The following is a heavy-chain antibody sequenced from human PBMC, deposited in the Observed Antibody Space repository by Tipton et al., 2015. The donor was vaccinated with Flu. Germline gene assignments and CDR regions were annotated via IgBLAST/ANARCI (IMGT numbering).Heavy chain of an antibody. CDR1: GVSIRSSNYY. J-gene: IGHJ4*02. V-gene: IGHV4-39*01. D-gene: IGHD3-10*02. CDR3: ARHTGDSVRGVIDY. Sequence: TLSLTCAVSGVSIRSSNYYWGWIRQPPGKGLEWIGNIFHSGNTYHNPSLKSRLTISVDTSKNQFSLRLSSVTAADTAVYYCARHTGDSVRGVIDYWGQGTLVTVSS. CDR2: IFHSGNT.